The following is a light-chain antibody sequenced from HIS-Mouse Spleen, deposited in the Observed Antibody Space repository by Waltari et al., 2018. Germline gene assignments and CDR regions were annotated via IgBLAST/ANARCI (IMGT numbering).Light chain of an antibody. CDR3: YSTDSSGNHRV. Sequence: SYELTQPPSVSVSPCQTARITCSGDALPKKYAYWYQQKSGQAPVLVLYEDSKRPPGIPERFSGSSSGTMATLTISGAQVEDEADYYCYSTDSSGNHRVFGGGTKLTVL. CDR1: ALPKKY. V-gene: IGLV3-10*01. CDR2: EDS. J-gene: IGLJ2*01.